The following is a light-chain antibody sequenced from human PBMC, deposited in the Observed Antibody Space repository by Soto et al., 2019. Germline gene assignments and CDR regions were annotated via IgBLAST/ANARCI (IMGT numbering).Light chain of an antibody. CDR2: GAS. V-gene: IGKV3-20*01. Sequence: EILLTQFPGTLSWSPGERATLSWRASQSVSSRYLAWYQQKPGQAPRLLIYGASSRATGIPDRFSGSGSGTDFTLTISRLEPEDFAVYYCQQYGSSPPITFGQGTRLEI. CDR1: QSVSSRY. CDR3: QQYGSSPPIT. J-gene: IGKJ5*01.